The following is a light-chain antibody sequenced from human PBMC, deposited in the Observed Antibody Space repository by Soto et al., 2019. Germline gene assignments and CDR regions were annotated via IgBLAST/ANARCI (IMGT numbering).Light chain of an antibody. CDR2: EVS. CDR3: SSYAGSNNYV. V-gene: IGLV2-8*01. J-gene: IGLJ1*01. CDR1: SSDVGGYNY. Sequence: QPALAQPPSASGSPGQSVTISCTGTSSDVGGYNYVSWYQQHPGKAPKLMIYEVSKRPSGVPDRFSGPKSGNTASLTVSGLQAEDEADYYCSSYAGSNNYVFGTGNKVTVL.